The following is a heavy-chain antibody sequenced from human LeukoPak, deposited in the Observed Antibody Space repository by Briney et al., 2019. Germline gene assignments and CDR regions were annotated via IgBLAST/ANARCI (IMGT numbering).Heavy chain of an antibody. CDR2: ISYDGSNK. J-gene: IGHJ4*02. V-gene: IGHV3-30*18. D-gene: IGHD1-7*01. CDR1: GFTFSSYG. CDR3: AKGTANWNYVFDY. Sequence: GGSLRLSCAASGFTFSSYGMHWVRQAPGKGLEWVAVISYDGSNKYYADSVKGRFTISRDNSKNTLYLQMNSLRAEDMAVYYCAKGTANWNYVFDYWGQGTLVTVSS.